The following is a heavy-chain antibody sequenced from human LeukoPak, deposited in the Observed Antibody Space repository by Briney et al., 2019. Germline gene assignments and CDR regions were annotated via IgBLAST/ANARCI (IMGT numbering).Heavy chain of an antibody. CDR2: VSYDGSSK. Sequence: PGGSLRLSCAASGFTFSSFGMHWVRQAPGKGLEWVAIVSYDGSSKYYTDSVKGRFTISRDDSTNTLYLQMNTLRADDTAVYYCARDLSATTVNNFNYWGQGTLVTVSS. CDR1: GFTFSSFG. V-gene: IGHV3-30*03. CDR3: ARDLSATTVNNFNY. D-gene: IGHD4-17*01. J-gene: IGHJ4*02.